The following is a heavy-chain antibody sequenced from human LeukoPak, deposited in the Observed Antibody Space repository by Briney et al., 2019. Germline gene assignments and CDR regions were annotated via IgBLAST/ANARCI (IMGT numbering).Heavy chain of an antibody. V-gene: IGHV3-15*07. CDR1: GFTFTNTW. D-gene: IGHD3-9*01. J-gene: IGHJ3*01. Sequence: GGSLRLSCAASGFTFTNTWMNWVRQAPGKGLEWVGRIKSRNAGGTTDYAAPVNGRFFISRDDSRSMVYLQMNSLKTEDTAVYYCARDWYHAFDFWGHGTMVTVSS. CDR2: IKSRNAGGTT. CDR3: ARDWYHAFDF.